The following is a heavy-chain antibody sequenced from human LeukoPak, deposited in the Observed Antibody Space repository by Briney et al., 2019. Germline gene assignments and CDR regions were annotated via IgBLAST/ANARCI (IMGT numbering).Heavy chain of an antibody. V-gene: IGHV3-7*01. D-gene: IGHD6-6*01. J-gene: IGHJ4*02. Sequence: QSGGSLRLSCAASGFTFSSYWMSWVRQAPGKGLEWVANIKQDGSEKYYVDSVKGRFTISRDNAKNSLYLQMNSLRAEDTAVYYCARVYHSSSGRAIDYWGQGTLVTVSS. CDR1: GFTFSSYW. CDR2: IKQDGSEK. CDR3: ARVYHSSSGRAIDY.